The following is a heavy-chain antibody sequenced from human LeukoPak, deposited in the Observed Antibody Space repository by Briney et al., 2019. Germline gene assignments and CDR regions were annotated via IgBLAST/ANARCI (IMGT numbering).Heavy chain of an antibody. D-gene: IGHD3-10*01. CDR1: GCSISTYY. J-gene: IGHJ6*02. CDR2: FLYDGEP. Sequence: PSETLSLTFPVSGCSISTYYWTWVPQPPGKGLGWVWCFLYDGEPKYHPSLNSRVTISVDASKNQFSLKLTSVSAADTAVYYCARTSRHYYGSGSNLTPWPADMDVWGQGATVTVSS. CDR3: ARTSRHYYGSGSNLTPWPADMDV. V-gene: IGHV4-59*01.